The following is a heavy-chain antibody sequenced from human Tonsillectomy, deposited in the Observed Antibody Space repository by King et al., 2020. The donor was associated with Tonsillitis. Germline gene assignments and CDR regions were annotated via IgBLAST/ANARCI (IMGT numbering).Heavy chain of an antibody. V-gene: IGHV4-39*01. J-gene: IGHJ5*02. D-gene: IGHD2-15*01. Sequence: QLQESGPGLVKPSQTLSLTCTVSVGSISSSSYYRGWIRQPPGKGLEWSGTIYYSGNTHYEPSLKSRATISLHTSNNQSSLKLKSVTAADTAVYYWASTYCSSSSCPLGNWFDPWGQGTLVTVSS. CDR3: ASTYCSSSSCPLGNWFDP. CDR2: IYYSGNT. CDR1: VGSISSSSYY.